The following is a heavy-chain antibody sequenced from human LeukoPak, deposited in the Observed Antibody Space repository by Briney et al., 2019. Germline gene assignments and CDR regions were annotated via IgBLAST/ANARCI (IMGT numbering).Heavy chain of an antibody. D-gene: IGHD6-19*01. Sequence: GESLRLSCAASGFTFSSYAMTWVRQAPGKGLEWVSSISGSGYGTYYADSMKGRFTISRDNSKNTVYLEMNSLRADDTAIYFCAKESGYSSAWLNYWGQGTLVIVSS. J-gene: IGHJ4*02. CDR3: AKESGYSSAWLNY. CDR2: ISGSGYGT. V-gene: IGHV3-23*01. CDR1: GFTFSSYA.